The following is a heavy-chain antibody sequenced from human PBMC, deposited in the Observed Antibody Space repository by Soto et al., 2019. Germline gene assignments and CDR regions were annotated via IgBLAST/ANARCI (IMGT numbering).Heavy chain of an antibody. Sequence: QVTLKESGPVLVKPTETLTLTCTVSGFSLSNARMGVSWIRQPPGKAQEWLAHIFSNDEKSYSTSLKSRLTISKDTSKSQVVLTMTNMDPVDTATYYCARIGYDYVWGSYRYTDVRFDYWGQGTLVTVSS. CDR3: ARIGYDYVWGSYRYTDVRFDY. J-gene: IGHJ4*02. V-gene: IGHV2-26*01. CDR1: GFSLSNARMG. CDR2: IFSNDEK. D-gene: IGHD3-16*02.